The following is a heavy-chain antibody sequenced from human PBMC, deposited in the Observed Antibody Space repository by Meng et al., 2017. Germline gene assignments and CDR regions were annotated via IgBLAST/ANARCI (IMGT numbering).Heavy chain of an antibody. D-gene: IGHD3-22*01. J-gene: IGHJ4*02. CDR1: GYTFTSYA. Sequence: VQLVQCGAEVKKPGASVQVSCKPSGYTFTSYAMHWVRQAPGQRLEWMGWINAGNGNTKYSQKFQGRVTITRDTSASTAYMELSSLRSEDTAVYYCARDRQTYYYDSSGYFDYWGQGTLVTVSS. CDR3: ARDRQTYYYDSSGYFDY. CDR2: INAGNGNT. V-gene: IGHV1-3*01.